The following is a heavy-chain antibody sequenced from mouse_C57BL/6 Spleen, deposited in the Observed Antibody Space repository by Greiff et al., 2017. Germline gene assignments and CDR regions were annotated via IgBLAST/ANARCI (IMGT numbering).Heavy chain of an antibody. V-gene: IGHV1-74*01. Sequence: QVQLQQPGAELVKPGASVTVSCKASGYTFTSYWMHWVKQRPGQGLEWIGGIHPSDSDTNYNQKFKGKATLTVDKSSSTAYMQLSSLTTEDSAVYYCAIEGGSYNFDVWGTGTTVTVSS. D-gene: IGHD1-1*02. J-gene: IGHJ1*03. CDR3: AIEGGSYNFDV. CDR1: GYTFTSYW. CDR2: IHPSDSDT.